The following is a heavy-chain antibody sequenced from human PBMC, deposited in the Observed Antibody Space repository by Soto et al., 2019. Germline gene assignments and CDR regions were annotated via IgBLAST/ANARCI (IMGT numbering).Heavy chain of an antibody. CDR2: IWYDGSKE. Sequence: QVQLVESGGGVVQPGRSLRLSCGASGFTFNNFGMHWVRQAPGKGLEWVAVIWYDGSKEYYVDSVKGRFTISRDNSENTLYLQMNDETVEDTAMYFCARDAHPYGAHDWKTVLGNQYFDNWGQGVLVTVSS. CDR3: ARDAHPYGAHDWKTVLGNQYFDN. V-gene: IGHV3-33*01. J-gene: IGHJ5*02. CDR1: GFTFNNFG. D-gene: IGHD4-17*01.